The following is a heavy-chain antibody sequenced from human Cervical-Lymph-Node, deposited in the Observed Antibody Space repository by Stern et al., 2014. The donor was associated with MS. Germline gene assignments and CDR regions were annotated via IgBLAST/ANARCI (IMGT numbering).Heavy chain of an antibody. CDR3: ANSWYRAFDY. J-gene: IGHJ4*02. CDR1: GFTFSSYG. Sequence: VQLVESGGGVVQPGRSLRLSCAASGFTFSSYGMHWVRQAPGKGLEWVAVISYDGSNKYYADSVKGRFTISRDNSKNTLYLQMNSLRAEDTAVYYCANSWYRAFDYWGQGTLVTVSS. V-gene: IGHV3-30*18. CDR2: ISYDGSNK. D-gene: IGHD6-13*01.